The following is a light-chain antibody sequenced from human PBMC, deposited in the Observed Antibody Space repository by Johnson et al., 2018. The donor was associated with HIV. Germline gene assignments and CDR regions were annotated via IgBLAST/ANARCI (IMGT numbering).Light chain of an antibody. Sequence: SVLTQPPSVSAAPGQKVTISCSGSSSNIGNNYVSWYQQLPGTAPKLLIYEDTKRPSGIPDRFSGSKSGTSATLAITGLQTWDEADYYCETWDNSLNVGHVFGTGTKVTVL. CDR3: ETWDNSLNVGHV. J-gene: IGLJ1*01. V-gene: IGLV1-51*02. CDR1: SSNIGNNY. CDR2: EDT.